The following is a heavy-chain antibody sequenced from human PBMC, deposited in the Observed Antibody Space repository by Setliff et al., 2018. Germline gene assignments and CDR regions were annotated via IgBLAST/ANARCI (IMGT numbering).Heavy chain of an antibody. CDR2: ISSSSSYI. V-gene: IGHV3-21*04. CDR1: GFTVSSSY. Sequence: GSLRLSCAASGFTVSSSYMTWVRQAPGKGLEWVSSISSSSSYIYYADSVKGRFTISRDNSKNTLYLQMNSLRAEDTAVYYCAKNGFGVVALGVNNWFDPWGQGTLVTVSS. D-gene: IGHD3-10*01. J-gene: IGHJ5*02. CDR3: AKNGFGVVALGVNNWFDP.